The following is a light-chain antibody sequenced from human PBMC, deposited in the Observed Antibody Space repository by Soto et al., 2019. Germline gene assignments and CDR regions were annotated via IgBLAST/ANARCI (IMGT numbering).Light chain of an antibody. J-gene: IGKJ4*01. CDR1: QNVSSN. V-gene: IGKV3-15*01. Sequence: ELVMTLSPATLAVSPGERATLYCRASQNVSSNLAWYQQKPGQAPRLLIYGASTRATGIPARFSGSGSGTEFTLTIRSLQSEDFAVYYCQQYNNWPLTFGGGTKVDIK. CDR3: QQYNNWPLT. CDR2: GAS.